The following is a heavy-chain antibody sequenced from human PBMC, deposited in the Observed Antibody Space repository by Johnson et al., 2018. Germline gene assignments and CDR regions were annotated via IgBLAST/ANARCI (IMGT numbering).Heavy chain of an antibody. V-gene: IGHV3-30*03. Sequence: VQLLESGGGVVQXGRSXRLXCAASEFTFSSYGMHWVRQAPGKGLEWVAVXXXXGSNKYYAXXXXGXXTISRDNSKNTLYLQMNSLRAEDTAVYYCARDPYFDTGYYYYYMDVWGKGTTVTVSS. J-gene: IGHJ6*03. CDR1: EFTFSSYG. CDR3: ARDPYFDTGYYYYYMDV. D-gene: IGHD3-9*01. CDR2: XXXXGSNK.